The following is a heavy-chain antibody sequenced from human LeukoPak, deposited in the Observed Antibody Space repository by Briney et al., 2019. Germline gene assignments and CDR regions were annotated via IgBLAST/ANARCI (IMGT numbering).Heavy chain of an antibody. CDR3: ARDKKPGVVVVPAARGAGWFDP. CDR1: GGSISSYY. CDR2: IYTSGST. D-gene: IGHD2-2*01. J-gene: IGHJ5*02. Sequence: PSETLSLTCTVSGGSISSYYWSWIRQPAGKGLEWIGRIYTSGSTYYNPSLKSRVTISVDTSKNQFSLKLSSVTAADTAVYYCARDKKPGVVVVPAARGAGWFDPWGQGTLVTVSS. V-gene: IGHV4-4*07.